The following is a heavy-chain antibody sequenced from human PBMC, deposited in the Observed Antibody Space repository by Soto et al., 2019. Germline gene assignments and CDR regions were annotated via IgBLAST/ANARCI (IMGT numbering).Heavy chain of an antibody. D-gene: IGHD3-3*02. CDR3: ARHGKSSVISKTYGMDV. Sequence: PGESLKISCKGSGYRVTSQWISWVRQVPGKGLEWVGRIDPSDSYTSYSPAFQGHVSISSDNSISTAYLQRSSMKASDTAKYYCARHGKSSVISKTYGMDVWGQGTTVTVSS. CDR2: IDPSDSYT. V-gene: IGHV5-10-1*01. J-gene: IGHJ6*02. CDR1: GYRVTSQW.